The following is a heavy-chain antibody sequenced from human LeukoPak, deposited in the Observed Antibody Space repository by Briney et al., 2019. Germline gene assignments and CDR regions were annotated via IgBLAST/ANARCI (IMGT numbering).Heavy chain of an antibody. V-gene: IGHV4-39*07. CDR3: ATVLGTPPRDAFDI. D-gene: IGHD1-7*01. CDR1: GGSISSSSYY. CDR2: IYYSGST. J-gene: IGHJ3*02. Sequence: SETLSLTCTVSGGSISSSSYYWGWIRQPPGKGLEWIGSIYYSGSTYYNPSLKSRVTISVDTSKNQFSLKLSSVTAADTAVYYCATVLGTPPRDAFDIWGQGTMVTVSS.